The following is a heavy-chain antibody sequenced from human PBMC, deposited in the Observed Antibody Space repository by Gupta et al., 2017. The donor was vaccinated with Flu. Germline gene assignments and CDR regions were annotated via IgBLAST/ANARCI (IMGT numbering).Heavy chain of an antibody. CDR3: ARPIFQFSGQDWGDF. D-gene: IGHD5-12*01. Sequence: QVQLVQSGAEVTKPGASVRVSCKASGYSFTQYYIHWVRQAPGQGLEWVGWMNPDNGVTDYAQKFRGRVTLTRDTSISTAYMELSGLTSDDTAVYYCARPIFQFSGQDWGDFWGRGTLVTVSS. V-gene: IGHV1-2*02. J-gene: IGHJ4*02. CDR2: MNPDNGVT. CDR1: GYSFTQYY.